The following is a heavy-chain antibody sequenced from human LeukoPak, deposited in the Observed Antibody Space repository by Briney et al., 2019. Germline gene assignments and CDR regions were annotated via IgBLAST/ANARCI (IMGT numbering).Heavy chain of an antibody. Sequence: SVKVSCKASGGTFSSYAISWVRQAPGQGLEWMGGIIPIFGTANYAQKFQGRVTITTDESTSTAYMELGSLRSEDTAVYYCAREVVVPAGPDPDYYYYYYMDVWGKGTTVTVSS. CDR1: GGTFSSYA. CDR3: AREVVVPAGPDPDYYYYYYMDV. CDR2: IIPIFGTA. D-gene: IGHD2-2*01. V-gene: IGHV1-69*05. J-gene: IGHJ6*03.